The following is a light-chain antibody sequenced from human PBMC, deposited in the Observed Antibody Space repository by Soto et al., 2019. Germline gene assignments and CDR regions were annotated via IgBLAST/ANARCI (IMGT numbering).Light chain of an antibody. Sequence: QLVLTQSPSASASLGASVNLTCTLSSGQSNDAIAWHQQQPEKGPRYLMKLNSDGSHTKGDGIPDRFSGSSSGAERYLTISSLQSGDEADYYCQTWGTGIHVFGGGTKLTVL. J-gene: IGLJ3*02. CDR3: QTWGTGIHV. CDR2: LNSDGSH. CDR1: SGQSNDA. V-gene: IGLV4-69*02.